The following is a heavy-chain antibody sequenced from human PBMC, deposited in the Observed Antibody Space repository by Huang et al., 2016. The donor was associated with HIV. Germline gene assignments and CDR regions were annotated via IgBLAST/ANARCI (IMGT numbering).Heavy chain of an antibody. V-gene: IGHV1-69*13. CDR3: ARDGGANVEGAMSHFDF. Sequence: QVQLVQSGAEVKKPGSSVKVSCKASGDTFNNYGISWVRQATGQGLDWMGGIIPFFGTPDYAQSFQGRVTITADESTTTVYMELSSLRSEDMAIYYCARDGGANVEGAMSHFDFWGQGTQVTVSS. CDR2: IIPFFGTP. D-gene: IGHD1-26*01. J-gene: IGHJ4*02. CDR1: GDTFNNYG.